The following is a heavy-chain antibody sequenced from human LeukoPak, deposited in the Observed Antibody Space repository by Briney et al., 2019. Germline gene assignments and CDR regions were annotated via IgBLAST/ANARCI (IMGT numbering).Heavy chain of an antibody. J-gene: IGHJ4*02. CDR3: ARTRYCSSTSCPYFDY. CDR2: ISSSSSYI. V-gene: IGHV3-21*01. Sequence: PGGCLRLSCAASGFTFSSYSMNWVRQAPGKGLEWGSSISSSSSYIYYADSVKGRFTISRDNAKNSLYLQMNSLRAEDTAVYYCARTRYCSSTSCPYFDYWGQGTLVTVSS. D-gene: IGHD2-2*01. CDR1: GFTFSSYS.